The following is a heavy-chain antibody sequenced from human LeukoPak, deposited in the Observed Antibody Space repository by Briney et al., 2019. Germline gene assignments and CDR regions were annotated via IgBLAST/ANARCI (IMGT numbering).Heavy chain of an antibody. V-gene: IGHV4-34*01. J-gene: IGHJ3*02. Sequence: SETLSLTCAVYGGSFSGYYWSWIRQPPGKGLEWIGEINHSGSTNYNPSLKSRVTISVDTSKNQFSLKLSSVTAADTAVYYCARGIYGSAFDIWGQGTMVTVSS. D-gene: IGHD4-17*01. CDR3: ARGIYGSAFDI. CDR2: INHSGST. CDR1: GGSFSGYY.